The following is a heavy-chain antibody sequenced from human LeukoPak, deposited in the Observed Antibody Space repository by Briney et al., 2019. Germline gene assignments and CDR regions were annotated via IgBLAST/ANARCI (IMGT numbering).Heavy chain of an antibody. V-gene: IGHV4-59*01. CDR2: IYYSGST. CDR1: GGSISSYY. J-gene: IGHJ4*02. CDR3: ARGRRRASTYYYGSGSYYRLSEFDY. D-gene: IGHD3-10*01. Sequence: PSETLSLTCTVSGGSISSYYWSWIRLPPGKELEWIGYIYYSGSTNYNPSLKSRVTISVDTSKNQFSLKLSSVTAADTAVYSCARGRRRASTYYYGSGSYYRLSEFDYWGQGTLVTVSS.